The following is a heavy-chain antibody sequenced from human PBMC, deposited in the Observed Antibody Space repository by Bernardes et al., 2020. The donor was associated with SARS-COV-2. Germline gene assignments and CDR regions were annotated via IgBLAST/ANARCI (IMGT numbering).Heavy chain of an antibody. Sequence: GGSLRLSCAASGFTFSSYWMSWVRQAPGKGLEWVANIMEDGSEKNYVDSVKGRFSISRDNAKNTLYLQMHSLRAEDTAVYYCAKGGYRYGPWGQGTLDTVFS. J-gene: IGHJ5*02. CDR3: AKGGYRYGP. CDR1: GFTFSSYW. CDR2: IMEDGSEK. D-gene: IGHD5-18*01. V-gene: IGHV3-7*01.